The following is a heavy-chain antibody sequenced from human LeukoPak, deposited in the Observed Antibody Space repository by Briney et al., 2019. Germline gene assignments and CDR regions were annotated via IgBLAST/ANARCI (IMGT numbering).Heavy chain of an antibody. D-gene: IGHD5-24*01. CDR1: GYTFTDYY. V-gene: IGHV1-2*02. Sequence: GASVKVSCKSSGYTFTDYYMHWVRQAPGQGLEWMGWINPNSGDTNYAQKSQGRVIVTRDTSISTAYMELSRLRSDDTAVYYCAREWVNGFLNWGQGTLVTVSS. CDR2: INPNSGDT. J-gene: IGHJ4*02. CDR3: AREWVNGFLN.